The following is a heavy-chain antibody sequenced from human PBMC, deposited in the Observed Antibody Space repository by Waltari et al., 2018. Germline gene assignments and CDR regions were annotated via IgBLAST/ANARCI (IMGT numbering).Heavy chain of an antibody. CDR1: GFNVRSNH. Sequence: EVQLVESGGGLIQPGGSLRLSCAASGFNVRSNHMSWVRQAPGKGLEWVSVLFSGGSTNDAESVKGRFTISRDNSKNTLYLQMNSLRAEDTAVYYCARGGYNWNHFDYWGQGTLV. V-gene: IGHV3-53*01. J-gene: IGHJ4*02. CDR2: LFSGGST. CDR3: ARGGYNWNHFDY. D-gene: IGHD1-20*01.